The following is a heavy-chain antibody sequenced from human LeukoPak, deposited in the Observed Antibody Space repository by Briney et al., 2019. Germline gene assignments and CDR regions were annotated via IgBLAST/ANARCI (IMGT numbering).Heavy chain of an antibody. CDR3: ASSGYSYLTYYYGMDV. J-gene: IGHJ6*02. Sequence: GGSLRLSCVDSGFTFTNAWMSWVRQAPGKGLEWVSAISGSGGSTYYADSVKGRFTISRDNSKNTLYLQMNSLRAEDTAVYYCASSGYSYLTYYYGMDVWGQGTTVTVSS. CDR1: GFTFTNAW. V-gene: IGHV3-23*01. CDR2: ISGSGGST. D-gene: IGHD5-18*01.